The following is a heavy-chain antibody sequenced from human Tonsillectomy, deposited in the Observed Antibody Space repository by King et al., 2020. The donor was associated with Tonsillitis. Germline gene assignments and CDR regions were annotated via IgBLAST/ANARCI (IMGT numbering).Heavy chain of an antibody. J-gene: IGHJ4*02. CDR3: ARDPVYRSPQPLDY. D-gene: IGHD6-13*01. CDR2: IYHSGST. V-gene: IGHV4-38-2*02. Sequence: VQLQESGPGLVKPSETLSLTCTVSGYSISSGYYWGWIRQPPGKGLEWIGTIYHSGSTHYNPSLKSRVTISVDTSKNQFSLKLSSVTAADTAVYYCARDPVYRSPQPLDYWGQGTLVTVSS. CDR1: GYSISSGYY.